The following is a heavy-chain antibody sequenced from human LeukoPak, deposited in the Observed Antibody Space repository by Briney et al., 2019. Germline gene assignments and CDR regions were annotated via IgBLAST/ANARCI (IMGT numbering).Heavy chain of an antibody. D-gene: IGHD3-16*02. CDR3: ASMTTYYDYVWGSYRPYYFDY. V-gene: IGHV3-23*01. CDR2: ISGSGGST. Sequence: GGSLRLSCAASGFTFSDYAMNWVRQAPGKGLEWVSAISGSGGSTYYADSVKGRFTISRDNSKNTLYLQMNSLRAEDTAVYYCASMTTYYDYVWGSYRPYYFDYWGQGTLVTVSS. J-gene: IGHJ4*02. CDR1: GFTFSDYA.